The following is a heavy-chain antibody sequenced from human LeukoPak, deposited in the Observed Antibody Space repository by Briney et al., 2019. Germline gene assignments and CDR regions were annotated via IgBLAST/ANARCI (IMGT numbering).Heavy chain of an antibody. D-gene: IGHD2-8*01. CDR1: GYTFTSYY. V-gene: IGHV1-46*01. Sequence: ASVKVSCKASGYTFTSYYMHWVRQAPGQGLEWMGIINPSGGSTSYAQKFQGRVTMTRDMSTSTVYMELSSLRSEDTAVYYCARGDIVLMVYAMIIDYWGQGTLVTVSS. J-gene: IGHJ4*02. CDR2: INPSGGST. CDR3: ARGDIVLMVYAMIIDY.